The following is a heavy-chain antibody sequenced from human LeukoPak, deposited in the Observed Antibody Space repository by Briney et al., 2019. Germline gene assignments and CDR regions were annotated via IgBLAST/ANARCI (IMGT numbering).Heavy chain of an antibody. CDR3: ARHHNSSPADYAFDI. V-gene: IGHV4-59*08. CDR2: IYYSGST. Sequence: PSETLSLTCTVSGGSISSYYWSWIRQPPGKGLEWIGYIYYSGSTNYNPSLKSRVTISVDTSKNQFSLKLSSVTAADTAVYYCARHHNSSPADYAFDIWGQGTMVIVSS. J-gene: IGHJ3*02. D-gene: IGHD6-13*01. CDR1: GGSISSYY.